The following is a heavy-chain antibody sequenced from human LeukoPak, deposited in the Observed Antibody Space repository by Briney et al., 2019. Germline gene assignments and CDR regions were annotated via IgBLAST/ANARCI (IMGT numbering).Heavy chain of an antibody. CDR1: GGSISSSSYY. CDR2: IYYSGST. D-gene: IGHD3-22*01. J-gene: IGHJ5*02. V-gene: IGHV4-39*07. CDR3: ARSGQRYYYDSSGYSPYNWFDP. Sequence: SETLSLTCTVSGGSISSSSYYWGWIRQPPGKGLEWIGSIYYSGSTYYNPSLKSRVTISVDTFKNQFSLKLTSVTAADTAVYYCARSGQRYYYDSSGYSPYNWFDPWGQGTLVTVSS.